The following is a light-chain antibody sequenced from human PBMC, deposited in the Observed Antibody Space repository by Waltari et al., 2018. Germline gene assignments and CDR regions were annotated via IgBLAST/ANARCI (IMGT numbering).Light chain of an antibody. CDR3: MQGTHWPRT. V-gene: IGKV2-30*02. CDR2: KVS. J-gene: IGKJ2*01. Sequence: VVMIQSPLPLLVVCGDPGSVRSRSSQSLVHSDGKTYLNWFQQRPGQSPRRLIYKVSNRDSGVPDRFSASGSGTDFTLKISRVEAEDVGVYYCMQGTHWPRTFGQGTKLEI. CDR1: QSLVHSDGKTY.